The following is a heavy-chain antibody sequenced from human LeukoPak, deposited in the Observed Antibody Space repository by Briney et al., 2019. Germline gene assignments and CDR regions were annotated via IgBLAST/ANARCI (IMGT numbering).Heavy chain of an antibody. CDR2: IVVGSGNT. CDR1: GFTFTSSA. V-gene: IGHV1-58*02. CDR3: AATLLAGYYYGSGTYYGMDV. Sequence: GASVKVSCKASGFTFTSSAMQWVRQARGQRLEWIGWIVVGSGNTNYAQKFQERVTITRDMSTSTAYMELSSLRSEDTAVYYCAATLLAGYYYGSGTYYGMDVWGQGTTVTVSS. J-gene: IGHJ6*02. D-gene: IGHD3-10*01.